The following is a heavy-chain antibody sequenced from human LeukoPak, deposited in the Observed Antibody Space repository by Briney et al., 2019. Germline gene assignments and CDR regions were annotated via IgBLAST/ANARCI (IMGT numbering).Heavy chain of an antibody. D-gene: IGHD6-13*01. CDR2: ISGSSSYI. V-gene: IGHV3-21*01. J-gene: IGHJ4*02. CDR1: GFTFSSYS. CDR3: AREPTYSSSWHTTCDY. Sequence: GGSLRLSCAASGFTFSSYSMNWVRQAPGKWLEWVSSISGSSSYIYYADPVKGRFTISRDNAKNSLYLQMNSLRAEDTAVYYCAREPTYSSSWHTTCDYWGQGTLVTVSS.